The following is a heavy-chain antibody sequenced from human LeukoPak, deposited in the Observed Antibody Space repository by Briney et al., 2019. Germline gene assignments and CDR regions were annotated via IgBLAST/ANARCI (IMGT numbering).Heavy chain of an antibody. J-gene: IGHJ4*02. D-gene: IGHD6-6*01. V-gene: IGHV5-51*01. CDR1: GYRFTTYW. CDR2: IYPVDSDT. CDR3: ARRSGIAAPLFDY. Sequence: HGESLKISCKGSGYRFTTYWSGWVRRMPGKGLEWMGIIYPVDSDTRYSPSFQGQVTISADKSIYTAYLQWSSLKASDTAMYYCARRSGIAAPLFDYWGQGTLVTVSS.